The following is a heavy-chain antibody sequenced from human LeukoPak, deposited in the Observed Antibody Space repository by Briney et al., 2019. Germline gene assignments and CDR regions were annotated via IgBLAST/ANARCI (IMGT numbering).Heavy chain of an antibody. CDR1: VGSLSSSSDY. D-gene: IGHD3-3*01. J-gene: IGHJ4*02. CDR2: IYYRGST. Sequence: PPGTLSLTCTVSVGSLSSSSDYWGWIRQPPGKGLEWIGSIYYRGSTYYNPSLKSRVTISVDTSKNQFSLKLSSVTAADTAVYYCARRAYDFWSGYYQYYFDYWGRGTLVTVSS. V-gene: IGHV4-39*01. CDR3: ARRAYDFWSGYYQYYFDY.